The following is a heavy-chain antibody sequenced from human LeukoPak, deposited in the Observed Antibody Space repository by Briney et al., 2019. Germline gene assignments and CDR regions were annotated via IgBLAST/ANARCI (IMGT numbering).Heavy chain of an antibody. CDR2: IIPILGIA. Sequence: ASVKVSCKASGGTFSSYAISWVRQAPGQGLEWMGRIIPILGIANYAQKFQGRVTITADKSTSTAYMELSSLRSEDTAVYYCARGADYGDYVTLDYWGQGTLVTVSS. J-gene: IGHJ4*02. CDR1: GGTFSSYA. CDR3: ARGADYGDYVTLDY. V-gene: IGHV1-69*04. D-gene: IGHD4-17*01.